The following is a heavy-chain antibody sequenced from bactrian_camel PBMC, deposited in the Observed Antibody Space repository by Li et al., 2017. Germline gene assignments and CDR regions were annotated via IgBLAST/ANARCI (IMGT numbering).Heavy chain of an antibody. V-gene: IGHV3S53*01. J-gene: IGHJ4*01. CDR1: GLTYIT. CDR3: AAGGDVYTGGPPAY. CDR2: VDRWGRA. D-gene: IGHD7*01. Sequence: HVQLVESGGGSVQTGGSLRLSCAVSGLTYITGWFRQAPGKDREGVATVDRWGRAEYADSGKGRFTISRVNSENALYLQIDNLEPEDTAMYYCAAGGDVYTGGPPAYWRQGTQVTVS.